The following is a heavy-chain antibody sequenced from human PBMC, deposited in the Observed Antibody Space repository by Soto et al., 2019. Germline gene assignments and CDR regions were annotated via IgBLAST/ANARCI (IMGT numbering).Heavy chain of an antibody. V-gene: IGHV3-21*01. CDR2: ISSSSSYI. CDR1: GFTFSSYS. D-gene: IGHD3-22*01. CDR3: ARELRGYYDSSGSFDY. J-gene: IGHJ4*02. Sequence: GGSLRLSCAASGFTFSSYSMNWVRQAPGKGLEWVSSISSSSSYIYYADSVKGRFTISRDNAKNSLYLQMNSLRAEDTAVYYCARELRGYYDSSGSFDYWGQGTLVTVSS.